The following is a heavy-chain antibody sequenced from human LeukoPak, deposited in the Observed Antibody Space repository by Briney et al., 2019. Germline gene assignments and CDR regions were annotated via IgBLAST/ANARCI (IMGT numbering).Heavy chain of an antibody. CDR1: GGSFSGYY. V-gene: IGHV4-34*01. CDR3: ARGPYSSGWYPVGYFQH. CDR2: MNHSGST. J-gene: IGHJ1*01. Sequence: SETLSLTCAVYGGSFSGYYWSWIRQPPGKGLEWIGEMNHSGSTNYNTSLKCRVTISVDTSKNQFSLKLSSVTAADTAVYYCARGPYSSGWYPVGYFQHWGQGTLVTVSS. D-gene: IGHD6-19*01.